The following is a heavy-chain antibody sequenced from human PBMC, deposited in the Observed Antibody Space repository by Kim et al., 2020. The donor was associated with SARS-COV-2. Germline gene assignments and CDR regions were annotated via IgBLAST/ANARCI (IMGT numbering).Heavy chain of an antibody. J-gene: IGHJ5*02. CDR1: GGSITSYY. V-gene: IGHV4-59*13. CDR3: ARDRFDAFGFDP. CDR2: IYYSGST. D-gene: IGHD3-10*01. Sequence: SETLSLTCTVSGGSITSYYWGWIRQPPGKGLEWIGYIYYSGSTNYNPSLKSRVTISVDTSKNQFSLKLSSVTAADTAVYYCARDRFDAFGFDPWGQGTRVPVSS.